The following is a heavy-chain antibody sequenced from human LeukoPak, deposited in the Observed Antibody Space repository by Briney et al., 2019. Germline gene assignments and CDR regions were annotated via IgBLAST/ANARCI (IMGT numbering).Heavy chain of an antibody. Sequence: GGSLRLSCAASGFTFSNAWMSWVRQAPGKGLEWVGRIKSKTDGGTTDYAAPVKGRFTISRDDSKNTLYLQMNSLKTEDTAVYYCTTEYYYDSSGYYEYFQHWGQGTLVTASS. CDR1: GFTFSNAW. V-gene: IGHV3-15*01. J-gene: IGHJ1*01. D-gene: IGHD3-22*01. CDR2: IKSKTDGGTT. CDR3: TTEYYYDSSGYYEYFQH.